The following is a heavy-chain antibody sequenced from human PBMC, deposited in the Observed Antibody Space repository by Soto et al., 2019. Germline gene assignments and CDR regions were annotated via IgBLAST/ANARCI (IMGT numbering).Heavy chain of an antibody. CDR3: ARPTDEAGTDAFDI. CDR2: IIPIFGTA. D-gene: IGHD6-13*01. Sequence: QVQLVQSGAEVKKPGSSVKVSCKASGGTFSSYAISWVRQAPGQGLEWMGGIIPIFGTANYAQKFQGRVTITAHESTSTAHMELSSLRSEDTAVYYCARPTDEAGTDAFDIWGQGTMVTVSS. V-gene: IGHV1-69*12. CDR1: GGTFSSYA. J-gene: IGHJ3*02.